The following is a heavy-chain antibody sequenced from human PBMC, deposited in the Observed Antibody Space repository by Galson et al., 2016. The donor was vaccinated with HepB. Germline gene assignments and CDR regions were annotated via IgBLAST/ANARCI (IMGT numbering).Heavy chain of an antibody. CDR3: TRHLLYGGTSFDY. CDR1: GFTFSSYK. D-gene: IGHD4-23*01. V-gene: IGHV3-30*04. J-gene: IGHJ4*02. CDR2: ILYDGSDK. Sequence: SLRLSCAASGFTFSSYKMHWVRQAPGKGLDWVAVILYDGSDKYYADSVKGRFTISRDNSKNTLYLQMNSLRAEDTAVYFCTRHLLYGGTSFDYWGQGTLVTVSS.